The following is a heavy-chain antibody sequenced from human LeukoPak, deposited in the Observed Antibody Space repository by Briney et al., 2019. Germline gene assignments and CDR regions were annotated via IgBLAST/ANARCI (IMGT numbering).Heavy chain of an antibody. J-gene: IGHJ1*01. D-gene: IGHD6-13*01. CDR1: GGSISSYC. V-gene: IGHV4-59*01. CDR3: ARAGDGAAAAGNFQH. Sequence: SETLSLTCTVSGGSISSYCWSWIRQPPGKGLEWIGYIYYSGSTNYNPSLKSRVTISVDTSKNQFSLKLCSVTAADTAVYYCARAGDGAAAAGNFQHWGQGTLVTVSS. CDR2: IYYSGST.